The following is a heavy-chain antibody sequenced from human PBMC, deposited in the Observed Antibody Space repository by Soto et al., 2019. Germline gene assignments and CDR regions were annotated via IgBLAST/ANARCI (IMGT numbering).Heavy chain of an antibody. CDR2: IKSKTDGGTT. Sequence: EVQLVESGGGLVKPGGSLRLSCAASGFTFSNAWMNWVRQAPGKGLEWVGRIKSKTDGGTTDYAAPVKGRFTISRDDSKNTLYLQMNSLKTEDTAVYYCTTDLYGSGSFRFDYWGQGTLVTVSS. J-gene: IGHJ4*02. V-gene: IGHV3-15*07. D-gene: IGHD3-10*01. CDR3: TTDLYGSGSFRFDY. CDR1: GFTFSNAW.